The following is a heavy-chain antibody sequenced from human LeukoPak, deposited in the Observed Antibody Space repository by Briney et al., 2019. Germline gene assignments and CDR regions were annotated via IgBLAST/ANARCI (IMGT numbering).Heavy chain of an antibody. D-gene: IGHD3-10*01. CDR3: ARARIALARGGIIKADY. Sequence: GGSLRLSCAASGFSFSTYWMSWVRQAQGKALHWKASVKQDGSDKYYVDSVMGRLTIFRDNAKNSLYLQMYSLRAEDTAVYYCARARIALARGGIIKADYWGQGTLVTVSS. CDR2: VKQDGSDK. CDR1: GFSFSTYW. V-gene: IGHV3-7*03. J-gene: IGHJ4*02.